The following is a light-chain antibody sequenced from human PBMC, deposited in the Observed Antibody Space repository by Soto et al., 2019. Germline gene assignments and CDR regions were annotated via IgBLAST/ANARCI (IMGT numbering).Light chain of an antibody. CDR3: QQSYNTPRT. CDR2: AAS. Sequence: DIQMTQSPSSLSVSVGDRVTITCRASQSISNYFNWYQQRPGKAPRLLIYAASSLQSGAPLRFSGSGSGTDFILTISSLQPDYFATYYCQQSYNTPRTFGQGT. CDR1: QSISNY. V-gene: IGKV1-39*01. J-gene: IGKJ1*01.